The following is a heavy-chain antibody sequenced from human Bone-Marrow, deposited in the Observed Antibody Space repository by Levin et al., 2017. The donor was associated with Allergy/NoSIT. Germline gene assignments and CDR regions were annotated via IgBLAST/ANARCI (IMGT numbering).Heavy chain of an antibody. V-gene: IGHV7-4-1*02. CDR1: GYTFTSYA. CDR2: INTNTGNP. D-gene: IGHD5-18*01. CDR3: AREGGIQLLDQTWGETGYYYYYMDV. J-gene: IGHJ6*03. Sequence: ASVKVSCKASGYTFTSYAMNWVRQAPGQGLEWMGWINTNTGNPTYAQGFTGRFVFSLDTSVSTAYLQISSLKAEDTAVYYCAREGGIQLLDQTWGETGYYYYYMDVWGKGTTVTVSS.